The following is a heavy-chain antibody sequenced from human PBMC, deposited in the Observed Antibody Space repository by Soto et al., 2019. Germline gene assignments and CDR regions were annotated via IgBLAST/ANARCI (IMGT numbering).Heavy chain of an antibody. J-gene: IGHJ6*03. V-gene: IGHV4-34*01. CDR2: INHSGST. CDR1: GGSFSGYY. Sequence: SETLSLTCAVYGGSFSGYYWSWIRQPPGKGLEWIGEINHSGSTNYNPSLKSRVTISVDTSKNQFSLKLSSVTAADTAVYYCASGMVRGVISDYYYYYMDVWGKGTTVTVSS. CDR3: ASGMVRGVISDYYYYYMDV. D-gene: IGHD3-10*01.